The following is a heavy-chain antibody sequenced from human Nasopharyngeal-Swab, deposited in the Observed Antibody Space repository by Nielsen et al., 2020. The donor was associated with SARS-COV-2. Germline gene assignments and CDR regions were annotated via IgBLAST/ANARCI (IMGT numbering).Heavy chain of an antibody. V-gene: IGHV3-74*01. J-gene: IGHJ2*01. CDR1: GFTFSSYW. CDR3: ARALNGYFDL. Sequence: GGSLRLSCAASGFTFSSYWMHWVRQDPGKGLVWVSRVNHDGSNTNYTDSVQGRFTISRDNAKNTLYLQMNSLRAEDTALYYCARALNGYFDLWGRGTLVAVSS. CDR2: VNHDGSNT.